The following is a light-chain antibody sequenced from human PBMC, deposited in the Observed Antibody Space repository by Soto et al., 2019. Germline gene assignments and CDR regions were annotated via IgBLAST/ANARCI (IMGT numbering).Light chain of an antibody. V-gene: IGLV2-14*01. Sequence: QSVLTQPASVSGTPGQSITISCTGSNSDVGIYDFVSWYQHHPGRAPKLIVSEVSHRPSGVSNRFPGSKSGNTASLTISGIQSEDEADYYCISYTSDDVRYVVGTGTKVTVL. J-gene: IGLJ1*01. CDR1: NSDVGIYDF. CDR3: ISYTSDDVRYV. CDR2: EVS.